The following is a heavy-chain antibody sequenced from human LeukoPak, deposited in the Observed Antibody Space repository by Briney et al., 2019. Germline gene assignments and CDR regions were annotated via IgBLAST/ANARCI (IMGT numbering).Heavy chain of an antibody. D-gene: IGHD5-18*01. Sequence: SETLSLTCAVYGGSFSGYYWSWIRQPPGKGLEWIGEINHSGSTNYNPSLKSRVTISVDTSKNQFSLKLSSVTAADTAVYYCXXXXRARYGYSWFDPWGQGTLVTVSS. CDR1: GGSFSGYY. CDR2: INHSGST. J-gene: IGHJ5*02. CDR3: XXXXRARYGYSWFDP. V-gene: IGHV4-34*01.